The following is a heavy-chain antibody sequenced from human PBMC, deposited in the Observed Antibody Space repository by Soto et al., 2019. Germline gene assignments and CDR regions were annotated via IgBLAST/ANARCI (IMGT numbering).Heavy chain of an antibody. J-gene: IGHJ6*02. CDR3: AHRRVVRGAAYGMDV. CDR2: IYWDDDK. Sequence: QITLKESGPTLVKRTQTLTLTCTFSGFSLSTSGVGVGWIRQPPGKALEWLALIYWDDDKRYSPSLKSRLTIXXDXSXXQVVLTMTNMDPVDTATYYCAHRRVVRGAAYGMDVWGQGTTVTVSS. D-gene: IGHD3-10*01. V-gene: IGHV2-5*02. CDR1: GFSLSTSGVG.